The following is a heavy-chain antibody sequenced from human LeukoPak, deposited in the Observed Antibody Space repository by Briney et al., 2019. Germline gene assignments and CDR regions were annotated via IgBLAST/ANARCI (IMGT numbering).Heavy chain of an antibody. D-gene: IGHD5-24*01. V-gene: IGHV3-23*01. J-gene: IGHJ4*02. CDR1: GFTFSSYG. CDR2: ISGSGGST. CDR3: AKGSRDGYNIRYYFDY. Sequence: GGSLRLSCAASGFTFSSYGMSWVRQAPEKGLEWVSAISGSGGSTYYADSVKGRFTISRDNSKNTLYLQMNSLRAEDTAVYYCAKGSRDGYNIRYYFDYWGQGTLVTVSS.